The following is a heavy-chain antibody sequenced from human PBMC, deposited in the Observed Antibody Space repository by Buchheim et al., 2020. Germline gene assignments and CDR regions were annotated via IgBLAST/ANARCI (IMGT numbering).Heavy chain of an antibody. CDR3: AREFRVAGPFYYYAMDV. V-gene: IGHV3-11*01. Sequence: QVQLVESGGGLAKPGGSLRLSCTASRFTFSDYSMSWIRQAPGKGLECLSSISSSGGAIYHADSVKGRFTISRDNARNSLYLEMNSLRAEDTATYYCAREFRVAGPFYYYAMDVWGQGTT. CDR2: ISSSGGAI. J-gene: IGHJ6*02. D-gene: IGHD3-3*01. CDR1: RFTFSDYS.